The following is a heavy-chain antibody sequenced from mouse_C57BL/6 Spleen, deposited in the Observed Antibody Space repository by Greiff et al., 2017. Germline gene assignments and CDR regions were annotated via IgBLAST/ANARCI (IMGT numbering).Heavy chain of an antibody. CDR1: GYTFTDHT. CDR3: ASIYYYGGSYGYFDY. D-gene: IGHD1-1*01. J-gene: IGHJ2*01. Sequence: VQLQQSDAELVKPGASVKISCKVSGYTFTDHTIHWMKQRPEQGLEWIGYIYPRDGSTKYNEKFKGKATLTADKSSSTAYMQLNSLTSEDSAVYFCASIYYYGGSYGYFDYWGQGTTLTVSS. V-gene: IGHV1-78*01. CDR2: IYPRDGST.